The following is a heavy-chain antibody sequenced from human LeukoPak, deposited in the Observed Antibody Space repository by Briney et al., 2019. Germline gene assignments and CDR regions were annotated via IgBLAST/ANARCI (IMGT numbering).Heavy chain of an antibody. J-gene: IGHJ4*02. D-gene: IGHD3-16*01. CDR2: INHSGSS. CDR1: GYSISSGYY. CDR3: VRGVRSWGRKVLDY. Sequence: SETLSLTCTVSGYSISSGYYWGWIRQPPGKGLEWIGEINHSGSSKCNASLKSRITISVDTSRNEFALAMTSVTAADTAVYYCVRGVRSWGRKVLDYWGQGTLVTDSS. V-gene: IGHV4-38-2*02.